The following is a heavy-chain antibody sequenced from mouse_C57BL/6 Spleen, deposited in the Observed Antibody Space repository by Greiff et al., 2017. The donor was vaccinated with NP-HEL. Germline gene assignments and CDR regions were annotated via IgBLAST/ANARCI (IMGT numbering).Heavy chain of an antibody. CDR1: GYAFSSSW. D-gene: IGHD2-4*01. V-gene: IGHV1-82*01. CDR2: IYPGDGDT. Sequence: QVQLQQSGPELVKPGASVKISCKASGYAFSSSWMNWVKQRPGKGLEWIGRIYPGDGDTNYNGKFKGKATLTADKSSSTAYMQLSSLTSEDSAVYFCARGDYDYFDYWGQGTTLTVYS. J-gene: IGHJ2*01. CDR3: ARGDYDYFDY.